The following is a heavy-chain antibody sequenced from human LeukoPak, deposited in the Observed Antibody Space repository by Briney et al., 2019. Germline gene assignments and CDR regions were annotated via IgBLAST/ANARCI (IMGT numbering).Heavy chain of an antibody. J-gene: IGHJ3*02. Sequence: GESLKISCKGSGYNFTTYWIGWVRQMPGKGLEWIGIIYPGDSDTRYSPSFQGQVTISGDKSNSTAYLQWSSLKASDTAMYYCARQGYCRGGTCPDAFDIWAQGTMVTVSS. CDR1: GYNFTTYW. D-gene: IGHD2-15*01. CDR3: ARQGYCRGGTCPDAFDI. V-gene: IGHV5-51*01. CDR2: IYPGDSDT.